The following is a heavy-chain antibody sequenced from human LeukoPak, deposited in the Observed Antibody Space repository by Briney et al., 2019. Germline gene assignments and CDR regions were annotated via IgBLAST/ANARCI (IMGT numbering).Heavy chain of an antibody. J-gene: IGHJ5*02. Sequence: ASVKVSCKASGYTFISYGISWVRRAPGQGLEWMGWISAHNGNTNYAQKLQGRVTMTTDTSTSTAYMELRSLRSDDTAVYYCARAFSTRSPVDRWGQGTLVSVSS. CDR3: ARAFSTRSPVDR. CDR2: ISAHNGNT. V-gene: IGHV1-18*01. D-gene: IGHD3-3*02. CDR1: GYTFISYG.